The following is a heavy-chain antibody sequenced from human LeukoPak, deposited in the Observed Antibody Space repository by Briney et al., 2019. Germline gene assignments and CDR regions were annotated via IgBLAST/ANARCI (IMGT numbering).Heavy chain of an antibody. J-gene: IGHJ6*03. CDR1: GFTFSSYT. CDR2: IGTSSTTI. CDR3: ARFATGGSYYYYMDV. Sequence: GGSLRLSCAASGFTFSSYTMNWVRQPPGKGLEWVSNIGTSSTTIYYADSVKGRFTISRDNAKNSLYLQMNSLRADDTAVYYCARFATGGSYYYYMDVWGKGTTVTVSS. V-gene: IGHV3-48*01. D-gene: IGHD6-25*01.